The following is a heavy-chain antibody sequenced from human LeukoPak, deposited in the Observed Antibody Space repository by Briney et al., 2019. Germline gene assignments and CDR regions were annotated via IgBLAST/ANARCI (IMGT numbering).Heavy chain of an antibody. CDR3: GSGSNWQQY. CDR2: INHGGYT. Sequence: PSETLSLTCAVYGGSFSNYYWSWMRQPPGKGLEWIGEINHGGYTNYSPSLKSRVTISADTSKNQFSLKLSSVTAADTAVYFCGSGSNWQQYWGQGTLVTVSS. CDR1: GGSFSNYY. V-gene: IGHV4-34*01. J-gene: IGHJ1*01. D-gene: IGHD6-13*01.